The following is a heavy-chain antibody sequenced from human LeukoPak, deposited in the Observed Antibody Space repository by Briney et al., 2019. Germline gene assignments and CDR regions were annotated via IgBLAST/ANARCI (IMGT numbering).Heavy chain of an antibody. CDR1: GDSISSYY. V-gene: IGHV4-59*12. CDR2: IYYTGST. Sequence: SETLSLTCTVSGDSISSYYWIWIRQPPGKGLEWIGYIYYTGSTNYNPSLKGRVTMTVDTSKNQFSLNLSSVTAADTAVYYCARGRGSSWYYFDSWGQGTLVTVSS. CDR3: ARGRGSSWYYFDS. D-gene: IGHD6-13*01. J-gene: IGHJ4*02.